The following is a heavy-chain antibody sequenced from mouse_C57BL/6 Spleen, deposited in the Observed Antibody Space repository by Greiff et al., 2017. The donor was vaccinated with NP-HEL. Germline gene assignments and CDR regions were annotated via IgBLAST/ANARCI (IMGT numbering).Heavy chain of an antibody. D-gene: IGHD1-1*01. V-gene: IGHV1-59*01. J-gene: IGHJ4*01. CDR3: ARVPYYYGSSLDAMDY. Sequence: QVQLQQPGAELVRPGTSVKLSCKASGYTFTSYWMHWVKQRPGQGLEWIGVIDPSDSYTNYNQKFKGKATLTVDTSSSTAYMQLSSLTSEDSAVYYCARVPYYYGSSLDAMDYWGQGTSVTVSS. CDR2: IDPSDSYT. CDR1: GYTFTSYW.